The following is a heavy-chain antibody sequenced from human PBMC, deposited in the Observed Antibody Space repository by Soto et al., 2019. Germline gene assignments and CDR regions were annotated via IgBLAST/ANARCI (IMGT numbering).Heavy chain of an antibody. CDR2: VSYGGST. V-gene: IGHV4-39*01. Sequence: PLEPLSLTCTVAGGSIGSSSYYWAWIRQPPGKGLDWIGSVSYGGSTYHNPSLRSRVTISVDTSKSQFFLDLTSVTAADTAIYYCGRHRRETGTYAQPLDYWGQGTLVTVSS. CDR3: GRHRRETGTYAQPLDY. J-gene: IGHJ4*02. CDR1: GGSIGSSSYY. D-gene: IGHD1-1*01.